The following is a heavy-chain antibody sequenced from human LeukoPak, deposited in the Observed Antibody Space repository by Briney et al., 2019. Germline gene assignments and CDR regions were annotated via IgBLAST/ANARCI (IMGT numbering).Heavy chain of an antibody. Sequence: PGGSLRLSCAASGFTFSSHNMNWVRQAPGRGLEWISYITTGSSTIKYADSVKGRFTISRDNTKSSLYLQMNSLRAEDTAVYYCGRDRGAVGGLLSYHFYYMDVWGKGTPVTVS. CDR2: ITTGSSTI. CDR1: GFTFSSHN. V-gene: IGHV3-48*01. D-gene: IGHD3-16*01. CDR3: GRDRGAVGGLLSYHFYYMDV. J-gene: IGHJ6*03.